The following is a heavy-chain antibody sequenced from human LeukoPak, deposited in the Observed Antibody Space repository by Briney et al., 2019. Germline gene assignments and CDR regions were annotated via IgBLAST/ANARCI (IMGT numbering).Heavy chain of an antibody. CDR1: GFTFSSYA. CDR2: ISYDGSNK. D-gene: IGHD3-10*01. V-gene: IGHV3-30-3*01. Sequence: PGGSLRLSCAASGFTFSSYAMHWVRQAPGKGLEWVAVISYDGSNKYYADSVKGRFTISRDNAKNSLYLQMNSLRAEDTAVYYCARDVGYYGSGSSSPGGQGTLVTVSS. CDR3: ARDVGYYGSGSSSP. J-gene: IGHJ5*02.